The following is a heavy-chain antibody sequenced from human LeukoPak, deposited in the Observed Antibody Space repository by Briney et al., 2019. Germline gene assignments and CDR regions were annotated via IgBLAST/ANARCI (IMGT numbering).Heavy chain of an antibody. CDR3: ARGAAGWNYHYYYYMDV. D-gene: IGHD1-7*01. CDR2: INPNSGGT. CDR1: GYTFTGYY. V-gene: IGHV1-2*02. J-gene: IGHJ6*03. Sequence: GASVKVSCKASGYTFTGYYMHWVRQAPGQGLEWMGWINPNSGGTNYAQKFQGRVTMTRHTSISTAYMELSRLRSDDTAVYYCARGAAGWNYHYYYYMDVWGKGTTVTVSS.